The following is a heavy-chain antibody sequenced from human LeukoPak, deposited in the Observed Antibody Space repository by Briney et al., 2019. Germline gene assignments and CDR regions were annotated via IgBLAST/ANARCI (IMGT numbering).Heavy chain of an antibody. D-gene: IGHD2-15*01. V-gene: IGHV3-30*12. CDR1: GFTFSDYG. CDR2: IRFDGTNK. Sequence: PGGSLRLPCAASGFTFSDYGMHWVRQAPGKGLDWVTFIRFDGTNKFDADSVKGRFTISRDNAKNSLYLQMNSLRAEDTAVYYCARDVDSPLVAAKSAVDYWGQGTLVTVSS. CDR3: ARDVDSPLVAAKSAVDY. J-gene: IGHJ4*02.